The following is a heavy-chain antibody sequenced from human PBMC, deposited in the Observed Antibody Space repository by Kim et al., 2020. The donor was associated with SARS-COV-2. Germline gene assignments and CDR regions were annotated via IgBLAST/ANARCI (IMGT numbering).Heavy chain of an antibody. Sequence: GGSLRLSCAASGFTFSSYDLHWARQPTGKGLEWVSAIDTDVKTYYPDSVKGRFTISRENAKNSVYLQMNSLRAGDTAVYYCVRGAVTGTYGMDVWGLGTTVTVSS. J-gene: IGHJ6*02. CDR1: GFTFSSYD. V-gene: IGHV3-13*04. CDR2: IDTDVKT. D-gene: IGHD6-13*01. CDR3: VRGAVTGTYGMDV.